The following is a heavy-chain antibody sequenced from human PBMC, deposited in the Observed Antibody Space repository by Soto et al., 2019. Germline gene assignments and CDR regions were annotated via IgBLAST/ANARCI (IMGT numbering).Heavy chain of an antibody. V-gene: IGHV4-31*03. CDR3: AREALYGSGSYYNAGTYYFDY. Sequence: SETLSLTCTVSGGSISSGGYYLSWIRQHPGKGLEWIGYIYYSGSTYYNPSLKSRVTISVDTSKNQFSLKLSSVTAADTAVYYCAREALYGSGSYYNAGTYYFDYWGQGTLVTVSS. D-gene: IGHD3-10*01. J-gene: IGHJ4*02. CDR2: IYYSGST. CDR1: GGSISSGGYY.